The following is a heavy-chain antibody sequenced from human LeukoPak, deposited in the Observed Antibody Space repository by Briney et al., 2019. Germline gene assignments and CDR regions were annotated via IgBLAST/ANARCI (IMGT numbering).Heavy chain of an antibody. V-gene: IGHV4-61*02. J-gene: IGHJ5*02. CDR3: ARDFPQSEIGSVGQWLVGNWFDP. D-gene: IGHD6-19*01. CDR2: IYTSGST. Sequence: SETLSLTCTVSGGSISSGSYYWSWIRQPAGKGLEWIGRIYTSGSTNYNPSLKSRVTISVDTSKNQFSLKLSSVTAADTAVYYCARDFPQSEIGSVGQWLVGNWFDPWGQGTLVTVSS. CDR1: GGSISSGSYY.